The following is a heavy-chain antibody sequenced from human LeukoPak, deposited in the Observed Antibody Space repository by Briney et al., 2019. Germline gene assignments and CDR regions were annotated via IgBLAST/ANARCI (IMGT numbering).Heavy chain of an antibody. CDR1: GFPVSSNY. V-gene: IGHV3-53*01. Sequence: RGGSLRLSCAASGFPVSSNYMSWVRQGPGKGLEWVSVIYSGGSTYYADSVKGRFTISRDNSKNTLYLQMNSLRAEDTAVYYCAGTTVTYPYGMDVWGQGTTVTVSS. D-gene: IGHD4-17*01. J-gene: IGHJ6*02. CDR2: IYSGGST. CDR3: AGTTVTYPYGMDV.